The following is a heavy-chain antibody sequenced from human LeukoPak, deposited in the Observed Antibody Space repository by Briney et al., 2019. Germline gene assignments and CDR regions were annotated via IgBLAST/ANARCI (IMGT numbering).Heavy chain of an antibody. V-gene: IGHV1-69*13. CDR3: ARDSGYCSGGSCQKPEYFQH. Sequence: AASVKVSCTASGGTFSSYAISWVRQAPGQGLEWMGGIIPIFGTANYAQKFQGRVTITADESTSTAYMELSSLRSEDTAVYYCARDSGYCSGGSCQKPEYFQHWGQGTLVTVSS. CDR2: IIPIFGTA. D-gene: IGHD2-15*01. CDR1: GGTFSSYA. J-gene: IGHJ1*01.